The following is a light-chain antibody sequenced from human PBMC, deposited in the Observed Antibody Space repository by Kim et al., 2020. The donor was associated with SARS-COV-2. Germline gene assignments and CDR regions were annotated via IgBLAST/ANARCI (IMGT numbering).Light chain of an antibody. V-gene: IGKV1-33*01. CDR1: QDITKY. CDR3: QQYDNLPIT. J-gene: IGKJ5*01. CDR2: GAS. Sequence: DIQMTQSPSSLSASVGDRVTITCLASQDITKYLNWYQKKPGKAPKLLIYGASDLETGVPSRFSGSGSGTDFTFTITSLQPEDIATYYCQQYDNLPITFGQGKRLEIK.